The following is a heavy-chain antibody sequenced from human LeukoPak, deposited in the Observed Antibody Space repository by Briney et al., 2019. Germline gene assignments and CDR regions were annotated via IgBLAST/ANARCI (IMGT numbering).Heavy chain of an antibody. D-gene: IGHD3-3*01. CDR3: ARDLVSRFWSGYYGY. CDR2: IIPIFGTA. J-gene: IGHJ4*02. CDR1: GGTFSSYA. V-gene: IGHV1-69*13. Sequence: SVKVSCKASGGTFSSYAISWVRQAPGQGLEWMGGIIPIFGTASYAQKFQGRVTITADESTSTAYMELSSLRSEDTAVYYCARDLVSRFWSGYYGYWGQGTLVTVSS.